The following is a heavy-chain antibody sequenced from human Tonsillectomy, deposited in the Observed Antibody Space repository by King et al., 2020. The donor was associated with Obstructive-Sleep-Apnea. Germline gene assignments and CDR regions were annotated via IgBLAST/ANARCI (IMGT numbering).Heavy chain of an antibody. V-gene: IGHV1-2*02. CDR1: GYTFTGYY. D-gene: IGHD5-24*01. Sequence: QLVQSGAEVKKPGASVKVSCKASGYTFTGYYMHWVRQAPGQGLEWMGWINPNSGGTNYAQKFQGRVTMTRDTSISTAYMELSRLRSDDTAVYYCARNAREGEMTPHDGMDVWGQGTTVTVSS. J-gene: IGHJ6*02. CDR2: INPNSGGT. CDR3: ARNAREGEMTPHDGMDV.